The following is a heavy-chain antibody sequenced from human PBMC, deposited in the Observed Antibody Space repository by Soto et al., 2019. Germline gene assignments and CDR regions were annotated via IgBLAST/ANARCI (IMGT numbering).Heavy chain of an antibody. Sequence: GGSLRLSCAASGFTFSSYAMSWVRQAPGKGLEWVSAISGSGGSTYYADSVKGRFTISRDNSKNTLYLQMNSLRAEDTAVYYCAKVRSEGDFCSGYYSGTRDPYPPVQGDQGTLLTVSS. CDR1: GFTFSSYA. D-gene: IGHD3-3*01. CDR2: ISGSGGST. V-gene: IGHV3-23*01. J-gene: IGHJ4*02. CDR3: AKVRSEGDFCSGYYSGTRDPYPPVQ.